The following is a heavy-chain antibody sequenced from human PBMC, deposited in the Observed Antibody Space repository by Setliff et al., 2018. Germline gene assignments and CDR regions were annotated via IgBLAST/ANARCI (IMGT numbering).Heavy chain of an antibody. Sequence: ASVKVSCKTSGYNFITLGINWVRQAPGQGLEWVGWISPYSGKTDYAQKFQDRVIMTIDSATTTAYMELKTLRSDDTAVYYCARGRGPDIVGTIPGDYWGQGTQVTVSS. CDR1: GYNFITLG. CDR2: ISPYSGKT. CDR3: ARGRGPDIVGTIPGDY. D-gene: IGHD1-26*01. V-gene: IGHV1-18*01. J-gene: IGHJ4*02.